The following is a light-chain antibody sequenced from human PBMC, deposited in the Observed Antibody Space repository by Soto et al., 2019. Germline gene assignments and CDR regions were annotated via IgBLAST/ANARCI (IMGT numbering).Light chain of an antibody. CDR1: QSVSSF. Sequence: EIVLTQSPATLSLSPGERATLSCRASQSVSSFLAWYQQKPGQAPRLLIYDASNRATGIPARFSGSGSGTDFTLTITSLEPEDFAVYYCQQRANWPRAFGQGTGLEI. CDR2: DAS. V-gene: IGKV3-11*01. J-gene: IGKJ5*01. CDR3: QQRANWPRA.